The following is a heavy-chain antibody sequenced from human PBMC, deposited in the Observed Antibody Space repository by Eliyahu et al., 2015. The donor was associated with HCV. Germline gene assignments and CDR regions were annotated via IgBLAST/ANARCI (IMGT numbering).Heavy chain of an antibody. CDR1: XXNFFGHW. Sequence: EVQLVQSGAEVXKPGESLKISCXGSXXNFFGHWIGWXRQXPGXGLEWVGIIYPDTSDTRYSPSFEGQVTLSVDKSTSTAYLHWSSLKASDTAMYYCARNVGLRDLPRIDSWGPGTLVTVSS. D-gene: IGHD1-26*01. J-gene: IGHJ4*02. CDR2: IYPDTSDT. CDR3: ARNVGLRDLPRIDS. V-gene: IGHV5-51*03.